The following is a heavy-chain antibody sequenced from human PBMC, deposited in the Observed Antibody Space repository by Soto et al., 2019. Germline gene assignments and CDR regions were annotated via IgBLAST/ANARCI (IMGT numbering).Heavy chain of an antibody. CDR3: AKDPYDSSGYYQNY. J-gene: IGHJ4*02. V-gene: IGHV3-23*01. Sequence: DVQLLESGGGLVQPGGSLRLSCAASGFTFSSYAMNWVRQVPGKGLEWVSSISGSGGTTHYADSVEGRITISRDNSRNTVYLQMNSLRAEDTALYYCAKDPYDSSGYYQNYWGQGTLVTVSS. D-gene: IGHD3-22*01. CDR2: ISGSGGTT. CDR1: GFTFSSYA.